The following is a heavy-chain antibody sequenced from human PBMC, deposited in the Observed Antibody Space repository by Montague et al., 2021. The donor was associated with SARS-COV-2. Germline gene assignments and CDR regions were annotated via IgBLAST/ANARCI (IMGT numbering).Heavy chain of an antibody. CDR3: ARVGRGSSWYEVAFDI. Sequence: SETLSLTCTVSGGSISSSSYYWGWIRQPPGKGLEWIGYIYNSGSTNYNPSLTSRVTISVDTSKNQFSLKLSSVAAADTAVYYCARVGRGSSWYEVAFDIWGQGTMVTVSS. J-gene: IGHJ3*02. V-gene: IGHV4-61*05. CDR2: IYNSGST. CDR1: GGSISSSSYY. D-gene: IGHD6-13*01.